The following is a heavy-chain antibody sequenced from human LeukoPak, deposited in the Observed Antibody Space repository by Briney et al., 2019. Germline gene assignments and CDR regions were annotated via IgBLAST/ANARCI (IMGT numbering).Heavy chain of an antibody. CDR2: ISGSGGST. V-gene: IGHV3-23*01. Sequence: PGGSLRLSCAASGFTFSSYGMSWVRQAPGKGLEWVSAISGSGGSTYYADSVKGRFTISRDNSKNTLYLQMNSLRAEDTAVYYCARGGYSSSWYHDSWGQGTLVTVSS. D-gene: IGHD6-13*01. CDR3: ARGGYSSSWYHDS. CDR1: GFTFSSYG. J-gene: IGHJ4*02.